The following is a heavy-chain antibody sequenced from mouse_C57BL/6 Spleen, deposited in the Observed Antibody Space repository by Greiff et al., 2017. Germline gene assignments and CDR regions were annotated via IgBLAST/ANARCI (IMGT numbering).Heavy chain of an antibody. D-gene: IGHD1-1*01. CDR3: ARDGSSDYWYVDV. V-gene: IGHV1-55*01. CDR1: GYTFTSYW. J-gene: IGHJ1*03. CDR2: IYPGSGST. Sequence: QVQLQQPGAELVKPGASVKMSCKASGYTFTSYWINWVKQRPGQGLEWIGDIYPGSGSTNYNEKFKSKATLTVDTSSSTAYMQLSSRTSEDSAVYYCARDGSSDYWYVDVWGTGTTVTVSA.